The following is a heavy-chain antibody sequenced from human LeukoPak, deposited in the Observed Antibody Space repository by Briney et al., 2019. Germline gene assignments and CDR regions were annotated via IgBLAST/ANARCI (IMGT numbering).Heavy chain of an antibody. CDR2: IYYSGST. CDR1: GGAISRYD. Sequence: SETLSRTCTASGGAISRYDGSWIRQPPGKGLEWIGYIYYSGSTNYNPSLKSRVTISVDTSKNQFSLKLSSVTAADTAVYYCARGNGYSGWFDPWGQGTLVTVSS. D-gene: IGHD5-24*01. CDR3: ARGNGYSGWFDP. V-gene: IGHV4-59*01. J-gene: IGHJ5*02.